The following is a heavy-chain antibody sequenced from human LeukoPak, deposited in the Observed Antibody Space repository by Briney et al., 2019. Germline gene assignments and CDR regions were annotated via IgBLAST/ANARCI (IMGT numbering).Heavy chain of an antibody. D-gene: IGHD6-13*01. J-gene: IGHJ4*02. Sequence: AASVKVSCKVSGYSLSEVSMHWVRQAPGKGLEWMGSFDPEDGEAIYAQSFQGRISMTEDISTDTAYMEVNSLRSEDTAIYYCATDIQQQVLFDYWGQGTLVTVSS. V-gene: IGHV1-24*01. CDR1: GYSLSEVS. CDR3: ATDIQQQVLFDY. CDR2: FDPEDGEA.